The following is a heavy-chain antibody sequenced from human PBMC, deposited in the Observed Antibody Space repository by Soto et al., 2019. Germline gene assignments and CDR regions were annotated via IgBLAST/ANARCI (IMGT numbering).Heavy chain of an antibody. CDR3: ARVVGGDYYDSSGYYYFDY. CDR2: ISSSSYI. D-gene: IGHD3-22*01. CDR1: GFTFSSYS. V-gene: IGHV3-21*01. Sequence: GGSLRLSCAASGFTFSSYSMNWVRQAPGKGLEWVSSISSSSYIYYADSVKGRFTISRDNAKNSLYLQMNSLRAEDMAVYYCARVVGGDYYDSSGYYYFDYWGQGTLVTVSS. J-gene: IGHJ4*02.